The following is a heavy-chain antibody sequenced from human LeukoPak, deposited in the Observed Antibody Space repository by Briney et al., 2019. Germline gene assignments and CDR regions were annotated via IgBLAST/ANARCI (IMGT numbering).Heavy chain of an antibody. Sequence: GGSLRLSCAASGFTFSSYAMSWVRQAPGKGLEWVSAISGSGGSTYYADSVKGRFTISRDNSKNTLYLQMNSLRAEDTAVYYCAKDPANYDYGDYAPWGQGTLVTVPS. D-gene: IGHD4-17*01. CDR3: AKDPANYDYGDYAP. J-gene: IGHJ5*02. V-gene: IGHV3-23*01. CDR1: GFTFSSYA. CDR2: ISGSGGST.